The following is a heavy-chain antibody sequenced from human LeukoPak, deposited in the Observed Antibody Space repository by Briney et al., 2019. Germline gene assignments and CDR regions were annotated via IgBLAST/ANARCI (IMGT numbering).Heavy chain of an antibody. V-gene: IGHV4-59*08. Sequence: SETLSLTCTVSGGSISSYYWGWIRQPPGKGLEWIGYIYYSGSTNYNPSLKSRVTISVDTSKNQFSLKLSSVTAADTAVYYCAGGRTTVVTPGWYYYYYGMDVWGQGTTVTVSS. CDR1: GGSISSYY. J-gene: IGHJ6*02. D-gene: IGHD4-23*01. CDR3: AGGRTTVVTPGWYYYYYGMDV. CDR2: IYYSGST.